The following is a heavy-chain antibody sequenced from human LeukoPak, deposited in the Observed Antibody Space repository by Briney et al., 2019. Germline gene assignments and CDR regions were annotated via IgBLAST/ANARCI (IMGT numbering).Heavy chain of an antibody. D-gene: IGHD6-13*01. J-gene: IGHJ4*02. Sequence: GGSLRLSCAASGFTFSSYGMHWVRQAPGKGLEWVAFIRYDGDIKYYADSVKGRFTISRDNAKNSLYLQMNSLRAEDTAVYYCARDGWVAAAGSNDYWGQGTLVTVSS. CDR1: GFTFSSYG. CDR3: ARDGWVAAAGSNDY. V-gene: IGHV3-30*02. CDR2: IRYDGDIK.